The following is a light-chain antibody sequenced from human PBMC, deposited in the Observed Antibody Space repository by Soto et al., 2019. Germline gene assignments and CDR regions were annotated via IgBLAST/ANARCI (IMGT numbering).Light chain of an antibody. Sequence: IQMTHSPSSLSASVGDRVTITCRASQGISTYLNWYQQKPGKAPKLLIYAASSLQSGVPSRFSGSGSETDFTLTISSLQPEDFATYSCQQSYSITWTFGQGTKVDIK. CDR1: QGISTY. CDR2: AAS. V-gene: IGKV1-39*01. J-gene: IGKJ1*01. CDR3: QQSYSITWT.